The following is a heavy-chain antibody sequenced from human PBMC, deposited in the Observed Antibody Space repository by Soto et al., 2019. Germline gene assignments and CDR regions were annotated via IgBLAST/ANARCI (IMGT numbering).Heavy chain of an antibody. Sequence: SETLSLTCAVYGGSFSGYYWSWIHKPPGKGLEWIGEINHSGSTNYNPSLKSRVTISVDTSKNQFSLKLSSVTAADTAVYYCARTLKKYYYGSGSYYKVSGFDYWRQGTLVTVS. CDR3: ARTLKKYYYGSGSYYKVSGFDY. CDR2: INHSGST. CDR1: GGSFSGYY. J-gene: IGHJ4*02. V-gene: IGHV4-34*01. D-gene: IGHD3-10*01.